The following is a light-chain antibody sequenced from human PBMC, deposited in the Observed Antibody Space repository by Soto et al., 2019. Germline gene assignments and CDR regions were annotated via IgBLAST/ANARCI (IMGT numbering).Light chain of an antibody. V-gene: IGLV2-23*02. Sequence: QSALTQPASVSGSPGQSITISCTGTSSDIGGYNFVSWYQQHPGKSPKLIIYEVSGRPSGVSNRFSGSKSGNTASLTISGLQAEDEADYYCCSYAGRTTYVFGNGTKVTV. CDR1: SSDIGGYNF. CDR2: EVS. J-gene: IGLJ1*01. CDR3: CSYAGRTTYV.